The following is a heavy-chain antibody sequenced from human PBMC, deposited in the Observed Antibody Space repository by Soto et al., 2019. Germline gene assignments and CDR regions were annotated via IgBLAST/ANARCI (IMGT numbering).Heavy chain of an antibody. J-gene: IGHJ5*01. CDR3: AKGPDGSGYYHNWFDS. CDR1: GFSFSDYD. CDR2: ISRTGDSA. V-gene: IGHV3-23*01. D-gene: IGHD3-22*01. Sequence: EVHLLESGGALVQPGGSLTLSCAASGFSFSDYDMSWVRQAPGKGLEWVSSISRTGDSAYYADSVKGRFAISRDRSKNRLSLQMTSLRVEDTAVYYCAKGPDGSGYYHNWFDSWGQGTLITVSS.